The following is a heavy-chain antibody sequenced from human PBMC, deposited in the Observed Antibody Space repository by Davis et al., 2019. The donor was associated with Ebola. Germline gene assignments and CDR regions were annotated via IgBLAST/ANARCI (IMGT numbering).Heavy chain of an antibody. CDR1: GFPVSGYW. Sequence: PGGSLRLSCAASGFPVSGYWMYWVRKAPGKGLVWVSRINGDATTTYYADFVKGRFTISRDNAKDTLYLQMNSLRVEDTAVYYCARGNYGMDVWGQGTTVTISS. CDR2: INGDATTT. J-gene: IGHJ6*02. CDR3: ARGNYGMDV. V-gene: IGHV3-74*01.